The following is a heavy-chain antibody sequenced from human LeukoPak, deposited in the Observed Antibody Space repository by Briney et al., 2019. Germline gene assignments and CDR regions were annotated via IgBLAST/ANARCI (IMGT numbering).Heavy chain of an antibody. Sequence: PSETLSLTCTVSGVSITNDDSYWTWIRQPPGKVLEWIGYIHHSGNTIYNPSLKSRLTISLDTSKNQFSLKLSSVTAADSAVYYCARDRYGRPVDYWGQGTLVTVSS. V-gene: IGHV4-30-4*01. J-gene: IGHJ4*02. CDR2: IHHSGNT. D-gene: IGHD2-15*01. CDR3: ARDRYGRPVDY. CDR1: GVSITNDDSY.